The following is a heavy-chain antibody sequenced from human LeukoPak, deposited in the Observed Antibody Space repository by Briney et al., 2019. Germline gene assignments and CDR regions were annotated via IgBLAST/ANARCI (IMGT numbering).Heavy chain of an antibody. Sequence: PGGSLRLSCVASGFSFSTYEMNWVRQAPGKGLEWVAYISTSGSSVYYADSLKGRFTVSRGNAKSSLFLQVDSLTVADTAVYYCARVGREVTTGYFDDWGQGTLVAVSS. CDR2: ISTSGSSV. V-gene: IGHV3-48*03. D-gene: IGHD2-21*02. CDR1: GFSFSTYE. J-gene: IGHJ4*02. CDR3: ARVGREVTTGYFDD.